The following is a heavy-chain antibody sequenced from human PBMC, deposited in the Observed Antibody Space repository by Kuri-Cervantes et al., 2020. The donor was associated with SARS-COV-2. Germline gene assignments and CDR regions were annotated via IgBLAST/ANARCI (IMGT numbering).Heavy chain of an antibody. CDR2: ISWDGGST. CDR3: AKDRDLVLDY. Sequence: GGSLRLSCAASGFTFSSYGMHWVRQAPGKGLEWVSLISWDGGSTYYADSVKGRFTISRDNSKNSLYLQMNSLRAEDTALYYCAKDRDLVLDYWGQGTLVTVSS. CDR1: GFTFSSYG. V-gene: IGHV3-43D*03. D-gene: IGHD2-8*02. J-gene: IGHJ4*02.